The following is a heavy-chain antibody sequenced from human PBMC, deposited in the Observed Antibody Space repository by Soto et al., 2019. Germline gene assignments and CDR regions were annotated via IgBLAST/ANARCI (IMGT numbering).Heavy chain of an antibody. D-gene: IGHD6-13*01. Sequence: SETLSLTCTVSGGSISNGGYYWSWIRQHPGKGLEWIGYIYYSGSTYYNPSLKSRVTISVDTSKNQFSLKLSSVTAADTAVYYCARGAHYSSPFRWFDPWGQGTLVTVSS. CDR2: IYYSGST. CDR1: GGSISNGGYY. J-gene: IGHJ5*02. CDR3: ARGAHYSSPFRWFDP. V-gene: IGHV4-31*03.